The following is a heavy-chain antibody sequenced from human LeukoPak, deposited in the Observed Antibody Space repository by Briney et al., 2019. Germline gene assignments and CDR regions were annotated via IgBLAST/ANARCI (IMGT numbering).Heavy chain of an antibody. CDR2: IIPIFGTA. CDR1: GGTFSSYA. Sequence: ASVKVSCRASGGTFSSYAISWVRQAPGQGLEWMGGIIPIFGTANYAQKFQGRVTITADESTSTAYMELSSLRSEDTAVYYCARAIYCSGGSCYGFDPWGQGTLVTVSS. CDR3: ARAIYCSGGSCYGFDP. V-gene: IGHV1-69*01. J-gene: IGHJ5*02. D-gene: IGHD2-15*01.